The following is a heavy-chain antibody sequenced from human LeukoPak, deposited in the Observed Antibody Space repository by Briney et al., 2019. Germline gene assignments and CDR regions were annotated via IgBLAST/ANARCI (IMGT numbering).Heavy chain of an antibody. CDR1: GGSISSGDYY. V-gene: IGHV4-30-4*08. CDR2: IYYSGST. D-gene: IGHD3-3*01. J-gene: IGHJ1*01. CDR3: ARTTHYDFWSGPNAEYFQH. Sequence: SQTLSLTCTVSGGSISSGDYYWSWIRQPPGKGLEWIGYIYYSGSTYYNPSLKSRATISVDTSKNQFSLKLSSVTAADTAVYYCARTTHYDFWSGPNAEYFQHWGQGTLVTVSS.